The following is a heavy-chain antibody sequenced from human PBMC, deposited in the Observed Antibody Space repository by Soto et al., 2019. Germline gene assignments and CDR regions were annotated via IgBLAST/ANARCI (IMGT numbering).Heavy chain of an antibody. D-gene: IGHD2-2*01. Sequence: SETLSLTCTVSGGSISSSSYYWGWIRQPPGKGLEWIGSIYYSGSTYYNPSLKSRVTISVDTSKNQFSLKLSSVTAADTAVYYCAVEGYQLPRGRYNWFDPWGQGTLVTVSS. J-gene: IGHJ5*02. V-gene: IGHV4-39*01. CDR2: IYYSGST. CDR3: AVEGYQLPRGRYNWFDP. CDR1: GGSISSSSYY.